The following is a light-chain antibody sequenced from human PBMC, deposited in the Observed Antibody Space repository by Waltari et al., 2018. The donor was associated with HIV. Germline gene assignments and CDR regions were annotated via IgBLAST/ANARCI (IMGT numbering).Light chain of an antibody. CDR2: SVS. CDR1: QSVSGSY. CDR3: HQYVTSPWT. V-gene: IGKV3-20*01. Sequence: EIVLTQSPGTLSLSPGETATLSCRASQSVSGSYLAWYQQKPGQPPRLIYSVSNRATGIPDRVSGSGSGTDFTLTISRLEPEDSAVYYCHQYVTSPWTFGQGTKVEIK. J-gene: IGKJ1*01.